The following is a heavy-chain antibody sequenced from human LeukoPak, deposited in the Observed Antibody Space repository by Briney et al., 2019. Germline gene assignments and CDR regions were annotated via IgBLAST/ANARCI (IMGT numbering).Heavy chain of an antibody. Sequence: VGSLRFSCAASGFSLSNYGMHWVRQAPGKGLEWVAALLYDGNTKHYADSVRGRFTISRDISKNTFYLQMNSLTAEDTAVYYCARDHRPEIQYYYMDVWGKGTTVAASS. CDR1: GFSLSNYG. CDR3: ARDHRPEIQYYYMDV. J-gene: IGHJ6*03. D-gene: IGHD1-14*01. V-gene: IGHV3-33*01. CDR2: LLYDGNTK.